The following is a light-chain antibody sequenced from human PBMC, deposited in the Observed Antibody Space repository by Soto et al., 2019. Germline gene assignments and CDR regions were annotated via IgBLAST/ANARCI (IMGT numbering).Light chain of an antibody. CDR3: QQLNTYPIT. V-gene: IGKV1-9*01. CDR2: GAS. J-gene: IGKJ5*01. CDR1: QGISSY. Sequence: IQLTQSPSSLSASVGDRDTITCRASQGISSYLAWYQQKPGKAPKLLIYGASTLEGGVPFRFSGSGSGTDFTLIISSVQPEDFATYYCQQLNTYPITFGQGTRLEIK.